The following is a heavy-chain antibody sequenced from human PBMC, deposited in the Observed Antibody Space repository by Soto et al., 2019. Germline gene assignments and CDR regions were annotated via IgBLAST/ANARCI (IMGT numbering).Heavy chain of an antibody. D-gene: IGHD3-22*01. CDR2: INAGNGNT. J-gene: IGHJ4*02. CDR3: ARGSGYYYWDDY. Sequence: ASVKVSCKASGYTFTSYAMHWVRQAPGQRLEWMGWINAGNGNTKYSQKFQGRVTISRDTSASTAYMELSSLRSEDTAVYYCARGSGYYYWDDYWGQGTLVTVSS. V-gene: IGHV1-3*01. CDR1: GYTFTSYA.